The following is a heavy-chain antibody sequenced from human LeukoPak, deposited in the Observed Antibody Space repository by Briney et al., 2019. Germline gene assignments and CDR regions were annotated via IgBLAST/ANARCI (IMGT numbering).Heavy chain of an antibody. V-gene: IGHV3-48*01. CDR2: ISSSSSTI. J-gene: IGHJ6*03. Sequence: GGSLRLSCAASGFTFSSYGMHRVRQAPGKGLEWVSYISSSSSTIYYADSVKGRFTISRDNAKNSLYLQMNSLRAEDTAVYYCAKGGGYEAQYYYYYMDVWGKGTTVTVSS. CDR1: GFTFSSYG. D-gene: IGHD5-12*01. CDR3: AKGGGYEAQYYYYYMDV.